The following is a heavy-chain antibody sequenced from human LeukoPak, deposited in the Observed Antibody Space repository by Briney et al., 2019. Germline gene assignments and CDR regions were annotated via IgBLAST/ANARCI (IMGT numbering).Heavy chain of an antibody. CDR1: GDSISSFY. D-gene: IGHD3-16*01. CDR3: AKHRELWSAPAPFDI. CDR2: IYYSGTT. V-gene: IGHV4-59*08. J-gene: IGHJ3*02. Sequence: SETLSLTCSVSGDSISSFYWSWIRQPPGKGLEWIGYIYYSGTTKYSPSLKSRVIISVDTSKNQLSLSLSSVTAADTAIYYCAKHRELWSAPAPFDIWGQGTMVTVSS.